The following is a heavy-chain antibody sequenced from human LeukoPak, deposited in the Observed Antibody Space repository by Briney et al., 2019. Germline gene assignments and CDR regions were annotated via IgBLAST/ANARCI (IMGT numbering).Heavy chain of an antibody. CDR3: ARGVATTSGEGFVFDY. CDR1: GGSFSGYY. V-gene: IGHV4-34*01. CDR2: INHSGST. Sequence: PSETLSLTCAVYGGSFSGYYWSWIRQPPGKGLEWIGEINHSGSTNYNPSLKSRVTISVDTSKNQFSLKLSSMTAADTAVYYCARGVATTSGEGFVFDYWGQGTLVTVSS. D-gene: IGHD5-12*01. J-gene: IGHJ4*02.